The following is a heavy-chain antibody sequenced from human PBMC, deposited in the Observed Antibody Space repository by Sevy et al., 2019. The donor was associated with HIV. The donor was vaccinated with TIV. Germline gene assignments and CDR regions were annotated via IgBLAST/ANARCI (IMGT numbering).Heavy chain of an antibody. D-gene: IGHD3-10*01. V-gene: IGHV3-23*01. J-gene: IGHJ4*02. Sequence: GESLKISCAASGFTFSSYAMSWVRQAPGKGLEWVSAISGSGGSTYYADSVKGRFTISRDNSKNTLYLQMNSLRAEDTAVYYCAKSHGLRGAQTGRPFDYWGQGTLVTVSS. CDR1: GFTFSSYA. CDR2: ISGSGGST. CDR3: AKSHGLRGAQTGRPFDY.